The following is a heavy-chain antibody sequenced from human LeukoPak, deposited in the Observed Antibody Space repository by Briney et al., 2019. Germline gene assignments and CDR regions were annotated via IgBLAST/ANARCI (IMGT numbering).Heavy chain of an antibody. CDR1: GGSFSGYY. J-gene: IGHJ4*02. Sequence: SETLSLTCAVYGGSFSGYYWSWIRQPPGKGLEWIGSLYYGENSHYNPSLKSRATLSVDTSSNQLSLKLTSVTAADAAVYFCARQLPTAAADTRGYFDYWGQGTVVTVSS. V-gene: IGHV4-34*01. CDR2: LYYGENS. D-gene: IGHD6-25*01. CDR3: ARQLPTAAADTRGYFDY.